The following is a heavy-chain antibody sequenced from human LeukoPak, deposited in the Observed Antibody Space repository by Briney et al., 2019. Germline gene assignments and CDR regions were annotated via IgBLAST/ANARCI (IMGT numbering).Heavy chain of an antibody. J-gene: IGHJ4*02. D-gene: IGHD2-21*01. CDR1: GFTFSNYC. CDR3: AKILWNGRYFDF. Sequence: GLSLRPSWPAAGFTFSNYCTSCVRQPPGDGLEWVSIIGDSGGATYYAVSVKGRFTISRDNSKNTLYLQMNYLRVEDTAIYYCAKILWNGRYFDFWGQGTLVTVSS. CDR2: IGDSGGAT. V-gene: IGHV3-23*01.